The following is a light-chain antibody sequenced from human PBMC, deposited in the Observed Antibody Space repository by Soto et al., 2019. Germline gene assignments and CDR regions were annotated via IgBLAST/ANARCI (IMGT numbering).Light chain of an antibody. V-gene: IGKV3-20*01. CDR3: QQYGSSPQT. CDR1: QSVSSSS. Sequence: DIVLTQSPGTLSLSPGERATLSCRARQSVSSSSLAWYQQKPGQAPRLLIYGASSRATGIPDRFSASGSGTDFTLTISRLEPEDFAVYYCQQYGSSPQTFGQGTKVEIK. CDR2: GAS. J-gene: IGKJ1*01.